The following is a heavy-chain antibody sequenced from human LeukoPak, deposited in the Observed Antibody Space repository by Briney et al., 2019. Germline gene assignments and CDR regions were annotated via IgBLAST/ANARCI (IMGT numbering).Heavy chain of an antibody. CDR2: ISSSGSTT. D-gene: IGHD3-22*01. CDR3: AKDGLYYDSSGFDY. V-gene: IGHV3-11*01. Sequence: PGGSLRLSCAASGFTFSDYYMSWIRQAPGKGLEWVSYISSSGSTTYYADSVKGRFTISRDNSKNTLYLQMNSLRAEDTAVYYCAKDGLYYDSSGFDYWGQGTLVTVSS. CDR1: GFTFSDYY. J-gene: IGHJ4*02.